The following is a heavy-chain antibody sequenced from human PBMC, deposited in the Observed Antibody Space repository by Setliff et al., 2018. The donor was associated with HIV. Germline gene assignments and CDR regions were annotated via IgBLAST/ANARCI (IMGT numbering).Heavy chain of an antibody. D-gene: IGHD1-1*01. CDR1: GGSFSSYY. J-gene: IGHJ4*02. CDR2: IFYSGST. CDR3: ASAGSGTRAPPRY. Sequence: SETLSLTCAVYGGSFSSYYWSWIRQPPGEGLEWIGYIFYSGSTNYNPSLKSRVTISLDTSKNQFSLKLTSVTAADTAVYYCASAGSGTRAPPRYWGQGTLVTVSS. V-gene: IGHV4-59*13.